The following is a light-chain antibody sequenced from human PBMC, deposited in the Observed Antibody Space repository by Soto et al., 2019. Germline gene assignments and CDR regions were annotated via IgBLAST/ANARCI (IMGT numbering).Light chain of an antibody. Sequence: EIVLTQSPATLSLSPGERATLSCTTSQSVGSSLAWYQQKPGQPPRLLIYDSSNRATGIPGRFSGSGSGTDFTLTISSLEPADFAVYYCQQRSLLFTFGGGTMVDIK. CDR2: DSS. CDR3: QQRSLLFT. V-gene: IGKV3-11*01. CDR1: QSVGSS. J-gene: IGKJ4*01.